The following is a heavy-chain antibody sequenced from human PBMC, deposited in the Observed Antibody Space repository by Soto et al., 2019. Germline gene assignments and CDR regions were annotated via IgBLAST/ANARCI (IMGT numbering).Heavy chain of an antibody. CDR2: IVAEDGRT. D-gene: IGHD5-12*01. J-gene: IGHJ4*02. CDR1: GFTLTGAD. V-gene: IGHV1-24*01. Sequence: ASVKVSCKGSGFTLTGADGQWVRQTPGKRLEWMGCIVAEDGRTIYAQKFQGRVTMTEDTSTDTAYMELSSLRSEDTAVYYCATEYSGYDFRFDYWGQGTLVTVS. CDR3: ATEYSGYDFRFDY.